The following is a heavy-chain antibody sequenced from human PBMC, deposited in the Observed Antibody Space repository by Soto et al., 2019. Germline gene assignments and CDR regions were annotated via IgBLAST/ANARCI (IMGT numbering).Heavy chain of an antibody. CDR1: GLTFSTYW. CDR3: TRGRRPTSVGTGVY. CDR2: INYDGSST. Sequence: GGSLRLSCAASGLTFSTYWMHWVRQAPGKGLVWVSRINYDGSSTDYADSVKGRFTISRDNAKNTLYLQMNTLTAEDTAVYYCTRGRRPTSVGTGVYWGQGTLVTVSS. D-gene: IGHD3-10*01. J-gene: IGHJ4*02. V-gene: IGHV3-74*01.